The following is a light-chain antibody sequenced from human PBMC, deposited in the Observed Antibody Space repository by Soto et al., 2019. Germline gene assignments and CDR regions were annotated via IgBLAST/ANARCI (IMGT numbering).Light chain of an antibody. V-gene: IGKV2-28*01. J-gene: IGKJ1*01. Sequence: DIVMTQTPLSLPVTPVGPSSISFSSGEILLHSNGYNYLDWYLQKPGQSPQLLIYLGSNRASGVPDRFSGSGSGTDFTLKISRVEAEDVGVYYCMQPLQSWTFGQGTKVDIK. CDR1: EILLHSNGYNY. CDR3: MQPLQSWT. CDR2: LGS.